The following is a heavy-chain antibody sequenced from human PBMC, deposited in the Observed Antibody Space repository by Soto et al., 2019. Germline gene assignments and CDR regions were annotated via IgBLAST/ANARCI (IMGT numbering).Heavy chain of an antibody. CDR3: ASTWSGYYYFDP. V-gene: IGHV3-30*03. CDR2: ISYDGSNR. CDR1: GFTFSTYG. D-gene: IGHD3-3*01. J-gene: IGHJ4*02. Sequence: XGSLRLSCAAAGFTFSTYGMHWVRQAPGKGLEWVAVISYDGSNRYYGDSVKGRFTISRDTSKNTLYLQMNSLRAEDTAVYYCASTWSGYYYFDPWGQGTLVTVSS.